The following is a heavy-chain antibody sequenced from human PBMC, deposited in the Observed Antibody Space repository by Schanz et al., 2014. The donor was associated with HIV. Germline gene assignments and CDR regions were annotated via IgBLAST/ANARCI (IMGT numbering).Heavy chain of an antibody. D-gene: IGHD2-15*01. CDR1: GGTLISTYG. J-gene: IGHJ6*02. CDR3: ARWGRGCSGGSCYWGYYGMDV. CDR2: IIPIFGTA. Sequence: QVKLVQSGAEVKRPGSTVKVSCTASGGTLISTYGFSWARQAPGQGLEWMGGIIPIFGTANYAQKLQGRVTMTTDTSTNTAYMELRRLRSDDTAVYYCARWGRGCSGGSCYWGYYGMDVWGQGTTVTVSS. V-gene: IGHV1-69*06.